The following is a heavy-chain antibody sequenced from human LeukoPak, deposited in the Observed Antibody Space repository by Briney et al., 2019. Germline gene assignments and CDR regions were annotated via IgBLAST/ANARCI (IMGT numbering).Heavy chain of an antibody. D-gene: IGHD3-16*01. CDR2: ISNSGSSI. Sequence: PGGSLRLSCAASGFTFSSYEMNWVRQAPGKGLEWLSYISNSGSSIHYADSVKGRFTISRDNAKNSLYLQMNSLRAEDTAVYYCARGGGATYYWGQGTLVTVSS. J-gene: IGHJ4*02. CDR3: ARGGGATYY. CDR1: GFTFSSYE. V-gene: IGHV3-48*03.